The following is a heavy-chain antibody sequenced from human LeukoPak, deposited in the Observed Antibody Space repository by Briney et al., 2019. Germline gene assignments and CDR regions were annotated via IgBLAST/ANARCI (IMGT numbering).Heavy chain of an antibody. CDR1: GGSISSNNYC. J-gene: IGHJ4*02. V-gene: IGHV4-39*07. Sequence: SETLSLTCTVSGGSISSNNYCWGWIRQPPGKGLEWIGNIYYSGSAYYNPSLKSRVTISVDTSKNQFSLKLSSVTAADTAVYYCARVSYDFWSGYYKIGCFDYWGQGTLVTVSS. CDR3: ARVSYDFWSGYYKIGCFDY. CDR2: IYYSGSA. D-gene: IGHD3-3*01.